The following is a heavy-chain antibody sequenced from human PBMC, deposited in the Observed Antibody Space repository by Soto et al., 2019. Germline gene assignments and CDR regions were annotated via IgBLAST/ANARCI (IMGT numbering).Heavy chain of an antibody. CDR2: ISWNSGSI. Sequence: EVQLVESGGGLVQPGSSLRLSCAASGFTFDDYAMHWVRQAPGKGLEWVSGISWNSGSIGYADSVKGRFTISRDNAKNSLYLQMNSLRAEDTALYYCAKDHGSGSYYKTEGFDPWGQGTLVTVSS. V-gene: IGHV3-9*01. CDR1: GFTFDDYA. D-gene: IGHD3-10*01. J-gene: IGHJ5*02. CDR3: AKDHGSGSYYKTEGFDP.